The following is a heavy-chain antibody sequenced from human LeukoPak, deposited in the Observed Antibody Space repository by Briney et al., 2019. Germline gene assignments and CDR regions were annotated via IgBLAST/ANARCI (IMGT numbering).Heavy chain of an antibody. Sequence: GRSLRLSCVASGFTFSSYGMHWVRQAPGKGLEWMTIIWYDGSNKYYADSVKGRFTISRDNPKNTLYVQMNSLRAEDTAVYYCARGRGADYGGNSGYFDYWGQGTLVTVSS. J-gene: IGHJ4*02. CDR2: IWYDGSNK. V-gene: IGHV3-33*01. CDR1: GFTFSSYG. D-gene: IGHD4-23*01. CDR3: ARGRGADYGGNSGYFDY.